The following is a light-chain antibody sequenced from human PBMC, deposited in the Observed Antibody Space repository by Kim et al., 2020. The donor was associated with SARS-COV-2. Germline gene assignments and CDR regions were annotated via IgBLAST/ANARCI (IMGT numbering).Light chain of an antibody. Sequence: TSMRDRVTFTCRASQAINNHLAWFQQKPGKAPKSLIYAASTLQGGVPSRFSGSGFGTDFTLTISGLQPEDVATYYCQQYSLFPLTFGGGTKVDIK. CDR2: AAS. V-gene: IGKV1-16*01. CDR3: QQYSLFPLT. J-gene: IGKJ4*01. CDR1: QAINNH.